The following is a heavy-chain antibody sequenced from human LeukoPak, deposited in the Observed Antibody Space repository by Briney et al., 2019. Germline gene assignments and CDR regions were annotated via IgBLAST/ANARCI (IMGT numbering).Heavy chain of an antibody. CDR1: GYTLTELY. V-gene: IGHV1-24*01. CDR3: ATGITGTTLDY. D-gene: IGHD1-7*01. J-gene: IGHJ4*02. Sequence: ASVKVSCKVSGYTLTELYIHWVRQAPGKGVEWMGGFNPEDGETNYAQKFQGRVTMTEDTSTDTAYMELSSLRSEDTAVYYCATGITGTTLDYWGQGTLVTVSS. CDR2: FNPEDGET.